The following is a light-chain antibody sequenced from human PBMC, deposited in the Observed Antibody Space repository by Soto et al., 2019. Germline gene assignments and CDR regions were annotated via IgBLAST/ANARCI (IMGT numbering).Light chain of an antibody. J-gene: IGKJ1*01. CDR1: QSVSSK. Sequence: EIVLTQSPASLSVSPGERATLSCRASQSVSSKLAWFQQKPGQAPRLLIYGASTRATGIPARFSGSGSETELPLTISSLQSEGFAVYYCQQYNAWPRPFGQGTRVQIK. V-gene: IGKV3-15*01. CDR3: QQYNAWPRP. CDR2: GAS.